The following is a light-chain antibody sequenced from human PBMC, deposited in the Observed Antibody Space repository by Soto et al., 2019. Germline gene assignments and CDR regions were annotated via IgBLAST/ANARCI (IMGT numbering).Light chain of an antibody. CDR2: DND. Sequence: QSVLTQPPSASGPPGQRVTISCSGGSSNIGSNFVYWYQQLPGTAPKLLIYDNDQRPSGVPDRISGSKSGTSASLAISGLRSEDEADYYCAAWDDSLNGVIFGGGTKLTVL. V-gene: IGLV1-47*02. J-gene: IGLJ2*01. CDR3: AAWDDSLNGVI. CDR1: SSNIGSNF.